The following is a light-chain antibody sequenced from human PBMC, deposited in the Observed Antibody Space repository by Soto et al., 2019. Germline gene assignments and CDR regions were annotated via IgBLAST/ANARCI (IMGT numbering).Light chain of an antibody. CDR3: SSYAGSNNFV. Sequence: QSVLTQPPFTSGSPGQSVTISCTGTSSDVGDYNYVSWYQQHPGKAPKLMIYEVSKRPSGVPDRFSGSKSGNTASLTVSGLQAEDEADYYCSSYAGSNNFVFGGGTKLTVL. J-gene: IGLJ2*01. CDR2: EVS. CDR1: SSDVGDYNY. V-gene: IGLV2-8*01.